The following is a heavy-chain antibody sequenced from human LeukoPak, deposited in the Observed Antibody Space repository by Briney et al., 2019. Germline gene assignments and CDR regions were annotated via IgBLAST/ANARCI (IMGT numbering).Heavy chain of an antibody. Sequence: GGSLRLSXAASGLTFSSYWLHWVCQAPGEGLVWVSQINPDGTIATYADSVKGRFTISRDNSKNTLYLQINSLKAEDTAVYYSARGCSATRCPADSWGQGSLVTVSS. CDR1: GLTFSSYW. CDR2: INPDGTIA. V-gene: IGHV3-74*01. J-gene: IGHJ4*02. D-gene: IGHD2-15*01. CDR3: ARGCSATRCPADS.